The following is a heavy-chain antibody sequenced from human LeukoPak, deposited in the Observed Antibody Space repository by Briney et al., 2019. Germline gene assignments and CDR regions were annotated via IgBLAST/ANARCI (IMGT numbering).Heavy chain of an antibody. CDR1: GFTFSSYA. Sequence: GGSLRLSCAASGFTFSSYAMSWVRQAPGKGLEWVSAISGSGGSTYYADSVKGRFTISRDNSKNTLYLQMNSLRAEDTAVYYCAKDISPGSRNLYYFDYWGQGTLVTVSS. CDR2: ISGSGGST. V-gene: IGHV3-23*01. D-gene: IGHD6-13*01. CDR3: AKDISPGSRNLYYFDY. J-gene: IGHJ4*02.